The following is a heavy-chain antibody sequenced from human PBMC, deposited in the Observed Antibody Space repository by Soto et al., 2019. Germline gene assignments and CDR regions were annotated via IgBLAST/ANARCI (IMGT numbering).Heavy chain of an antibody. D-gene: IGHD3-9*01. CDR1: GGSISSGGYY. Sequence: SETLSLTCTVSGGSISSGGYYWSWIRQHPGKGLEWIGYIYYSGSTYYNPSLKSRVTISVDTSKNQFSLKLSSVTAADTAVYYCARHYDILTGSTYFDYWGQGTLVTVSS. CDR2: IYYSGST. CDR3: ARHYDILTGSTYFDY. V-gene: IGHV4-31*03. J-gene: IGHJ4*02.